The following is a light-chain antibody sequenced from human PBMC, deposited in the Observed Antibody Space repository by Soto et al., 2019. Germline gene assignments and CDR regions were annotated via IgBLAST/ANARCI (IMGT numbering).Light chain of an antibody. CDR3: SSHTTSNTRV. CDR1: SSDVGAYDF. Sequence: QSALTQPASVSGSPGQSIAISCTGTSSDVGAYDFVSWYQQHPDKAPKLLIYEVSNRPSGVSDRFSGSKSGNTATLTISGLQAEDEADYYCSSHTTSNTRVFGTGTKLTVL. V-gene: IGLV2-14*03. J-gene: IGLJ1*01. CDR2: EVS.